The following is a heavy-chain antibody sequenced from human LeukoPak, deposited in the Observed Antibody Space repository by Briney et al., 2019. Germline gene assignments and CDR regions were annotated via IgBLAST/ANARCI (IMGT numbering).Heavy chain of an antibody. Sequence: GGSLRLSCGASGFTFSSHGMNWVRQAPGKGLEWVSGISPSGGITYYADSVKGRFTISRDNAKNSLYLQMNSLRAEDTAVYYCARDLRWLQINDAFDIWGQGTMVTVSS. CDR1: GFTFSSHG. D-gene: IGHD5-24*01. V-gene: IGHV3-21*01. CDR3: ARDLRWLQINDAFDI. J-gene: IGHJ3*02. CDR2: ISPSGGIT.